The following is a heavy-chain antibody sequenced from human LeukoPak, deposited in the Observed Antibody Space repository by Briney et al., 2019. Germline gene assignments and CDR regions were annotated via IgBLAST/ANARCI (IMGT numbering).Heavy chain of an antibody. J-gene: IGHJ4*02. CDR1: GFTVSSNY. D-gene: IGHD1-26*01. V-gene: IGHV3-66*01. Sequence: GGSLRLSCAASGFTVSSNYMSWVRQAPGKGLEWVSVIYSGGSTYYADSVKGRFTISRDNSKNTLYLQMNSLRAEDTAVYYCAKDLWGIVGATYFDYWGQGTLVTVSS. CDR2: IYSGGST. CDR3: AKDLWGIVGATYFDY.